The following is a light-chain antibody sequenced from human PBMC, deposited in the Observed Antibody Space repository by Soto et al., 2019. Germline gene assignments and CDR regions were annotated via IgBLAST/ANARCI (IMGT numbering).Light chain of an antibody. V-gene: IGLV1-40*01. Sequence: QAVVTQPPSVSGAPGQRVTISCTGSSSNIGAGYDVHWYQQLPGTAPKLLIYGNSNRPSGVPDRFSGSKSGTSASLAITGLQAEEEADYSCQSYDSSLSGYVFGTGTKVTVL. CDR1: SSNIGAGYD. CDR2: GNS. CDR3: QSYDSSLSGYV. J-gene: IGLJ1*01.